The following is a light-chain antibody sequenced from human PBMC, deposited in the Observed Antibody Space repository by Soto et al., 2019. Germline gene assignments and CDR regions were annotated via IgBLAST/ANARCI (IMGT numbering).Light chain of an antibody. CDR1: QIVSSN. V-gene: IGKV3-15*01. CDR3: QQYNNWLVS. CDR2: CAS. J-gene: IGKJ1*01. Sequence: IVMSKSLAALSVSSGARATHSCRACQIVSSNLAWYQRKPGQAPRLRVYCASTRAIGIPARFSGSGSGTAFTLPILILQSEDFAVYYCQQYNNWLVSFGQLAKV.